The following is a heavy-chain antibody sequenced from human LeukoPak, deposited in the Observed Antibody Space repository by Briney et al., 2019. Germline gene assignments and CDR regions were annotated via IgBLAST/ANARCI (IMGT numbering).Heavy chain of an antibody. CDR3: ARGLYDDNGGF. CDR1: GFTFSSYA. D-gene: IGHD3-22*01. CDR2: ISYDGSDK. J-gene: IGHJ3*01. Sequence: GGSLRLSCAASGFTFSSYAMHWVRQAQGQGLEWVAVISYDGSDKYYADSVKGRLTISRDNSKNTLFLQMNSLRADDTAVYYCARGLYDDNGGFWGQGTMVTVST. V-gene: IGHV3-30*14.